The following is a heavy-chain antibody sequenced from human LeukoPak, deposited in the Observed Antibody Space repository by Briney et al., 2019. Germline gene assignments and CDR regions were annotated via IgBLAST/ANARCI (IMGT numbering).Heavy chain of an antibody. J-gene: IGHJ5*02. CDR1: GGSFSGYY. CDR3: ARARTYYYGSGSYGVDP. CDR2: INHSGST. D-gene: IGHD3-10*01. Sequence: SETLSLTCAVYGGSFSGYYWSWIRQPPGKGLEWIGEINHSGSTNYNPSLKSRVTISVDTSKNQFSLKLSSVTAADTAVYYCARARTYYYGSGSYGVDPWGQGTLVTVSS. V-gene: IGHV4-34*01.